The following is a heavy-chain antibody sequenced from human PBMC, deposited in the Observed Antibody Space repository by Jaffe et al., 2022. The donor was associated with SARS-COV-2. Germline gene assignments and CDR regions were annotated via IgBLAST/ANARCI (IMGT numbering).Heavy chain of an antibody. V-gene: IGHV3-21*01. D-gene: IGHD5-18*01. CDR1: GFTFSSYS. Sequence: EVQLVESGGGLVKPGGSLRLSCAASGFTFSSYSMNWVRQAPGKGLEWVSSISSSSSYIYYADSVKGRFTISRDNAKNSLYLQMNSLRAEDTAVYYCARVGDTAMVTIFYYYYGMDVWGQGTTVTVSS. J-gene: IGHJ6*02. CDR2: ISSSSSYI. CDR3: ARVGDTAMVTIFYYYYGMDV.